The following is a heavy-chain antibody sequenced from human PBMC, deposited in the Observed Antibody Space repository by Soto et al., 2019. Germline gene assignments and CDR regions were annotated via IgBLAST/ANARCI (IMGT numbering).Heavy chain of an antibody. CDR2: ISYDGSNK. D-gene: IGHD2-21*02. CDR3: AKDSRMVVVTAPYDY. CDR1: GFNFSHYA. Sequence: PGGSLRLSCTASGFNFSHYATHWVRQAPGKGLDWVAAISYDGSNKYYADSVKGRFTISRDNSKTPLYLQMNSLRAEDTVVYYCAKDSRMVVVTAPYDYWGQGTRVTVSS. V-gene: IGHV3-30*18. J-gene: IGHJ4*02.